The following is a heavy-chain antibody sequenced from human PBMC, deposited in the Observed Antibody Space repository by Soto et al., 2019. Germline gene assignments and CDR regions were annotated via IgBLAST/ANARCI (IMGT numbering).Heavy chain of an antibody. CDR1: GGSFSGYY. CDR3: ARAGGAHCFDY. V-gene: IGHV4-34*01. CDR2: INHSGST. J-gene: IGHJ4*02. D-gene: IGHD1-26*01. Sequence: SETLSLTCAVYGGSFSGYYWSWIRQPPGKGLEWIGEINHSGSTNYNPSLKSRVTISVDTSKNQFSLKLSSVTAADTAVYSCARAGGAHCFDYWGQGTLVTVSS.